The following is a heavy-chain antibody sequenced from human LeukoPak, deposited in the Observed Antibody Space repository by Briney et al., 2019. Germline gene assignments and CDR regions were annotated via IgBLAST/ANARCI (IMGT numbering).Heavy chain of an antibody. CDR1: GYTFTSYG. CDR3: ASSRFLEWQDYGMDV. V-gene: IGHV1-18*01. CDR2: ISAYNGNT. D-gene: IGHD3-3*01. Sequence: PMASVKVCCKASGYTFTSYGISWVRPAPGQGLEWMGWISAYNGNTNYAQKLQGRVTMTTDTSTSTAYMELRSLRSDDTAVYYCASSRFLEWQDYGMDVWGQGTTVTVSS. J-gene: IGHJ6*02.